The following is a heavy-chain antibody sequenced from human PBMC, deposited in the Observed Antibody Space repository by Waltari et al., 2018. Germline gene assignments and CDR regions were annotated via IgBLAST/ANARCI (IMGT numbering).Heavy chain of an antibody. V-gene: IGHV3-66*01. CDR2: IDAGGTT. Sequence: EVQLVESGGALVQPGGSLRLSCAVSGFTVRANYVTWVRQVPGKGLGWLSGIDAGGTTFYADSVKDRFIVSRDNPKNTVYLQMNTLRPDDTAIYYCARADSSGWYGFDYWGQGTLVTVSS. D-gene: IGHD6-19*01. CDR1: GFTVRANY. J-gene: IGHJ4*02. CDR3: ARADSSGWYGFDY.